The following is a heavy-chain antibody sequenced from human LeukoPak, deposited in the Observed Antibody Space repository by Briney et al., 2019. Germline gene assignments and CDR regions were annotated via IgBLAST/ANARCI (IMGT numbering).Heavy chain of an antibody. CDR1: GGSISSGGYY. CDR3: VRSKSSIAARGSSLWFDP. V-gene: IGHV4-31*03. CDR2: IYYSGST. Sequence: SETLSLICTVSGGSISSGGYYWSWIRQHPGKGLEWIGYIYYSGSTYYNPSLKSRVTISVDTSKNQFSLKLSSVTAADTAVYYCVRSKSSIAARGSSLWFDPWGQGTLVTVSS. J-gene: IGHJ5*02. D-gene: IGHD6-6*01.